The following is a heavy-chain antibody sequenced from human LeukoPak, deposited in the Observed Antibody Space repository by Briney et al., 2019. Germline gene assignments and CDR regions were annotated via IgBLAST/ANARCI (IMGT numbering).Heavy chain of an antibody. Sequence: GGSLRLSCAASGFAFSSYWMHWVRQAPGKGLVWVSRINSDGSSTSHADSVKGRFTISRDNAKNTLYLQMNSLRAEDTAVYYCARDRYSGSYSFDYWGQGTLVTVSS. CDR2: INSDGSST. CDR3: ARDRYSGSYSFDY. CDR1: GFAFSSYW. V-gene: IGHV3-74*01. D-gene: IGHD1-26*01. J-gene: IGHJ4*02.